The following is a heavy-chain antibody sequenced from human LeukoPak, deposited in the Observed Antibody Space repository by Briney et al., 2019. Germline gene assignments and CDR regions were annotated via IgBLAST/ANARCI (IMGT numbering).Heavy chain of an antibody. CDR2: IIPILGIA. CDR1: GGTFSSYA. D-gene: IGHD3-10*01. CDR3: ARDQSWPGSHGLWFGTD. J-gene: IGHJ4*02. Sequence: SVKVSCKASGGTFSSYAISWVRQAPGQGLEWMGRIIPILGIANYAQKFQGRVTITADKSTSTAYMELRSLRSDDTAVYYCARDQSWPGSHGLWFGTDWGQGTLVTVSS. V-gene: IGHV1-69*04.